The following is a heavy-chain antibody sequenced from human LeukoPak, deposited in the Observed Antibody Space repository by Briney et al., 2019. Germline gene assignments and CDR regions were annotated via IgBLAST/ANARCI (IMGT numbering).Heavy chain of an antibody. Sequence: GGSLRLSCAASGFTFSDYYMSWIRQAPGRGLEWVSYISSSGSTIYYADSVKGRFTISRDNAKNSLYLQMNSLRAEDTAVYYCAREAIGSPRIARLASYYFDYWGQGTLVTVSS. V-gene: IGHV3-11*01. CDR3: AREAIGSPRIARLASYYFDY. CDR2: ISSSGSTI. J-gene: IGHJ4*02. CDR1: GFTFSDYY. D-gene: IGHD6-6*01.